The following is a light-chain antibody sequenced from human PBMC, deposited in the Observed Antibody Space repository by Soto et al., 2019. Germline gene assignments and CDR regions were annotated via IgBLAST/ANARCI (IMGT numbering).Light chain of an antibody. CDR2: DTS. Sequence: DVQMTQSPSAMSASVGDRVTITCRARQDISRFVAWFQQKPGKAPERLIYDTSSLQPGVPSRFSGSGSGTEFTLAISGLQPEDFATYYCLQHNSYPYTFGQGTKLEIK. V-gene: IGKV1-17*03. CDR1: QDISRF. CDR3: LQHNSYPYT. J-gene: IGKJ2*01.